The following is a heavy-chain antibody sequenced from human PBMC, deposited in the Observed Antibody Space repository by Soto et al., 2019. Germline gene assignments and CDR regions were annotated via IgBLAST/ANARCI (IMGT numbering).Heavy chain of an antibody. CDR1: GIDVRNNY. D-gene: IGHD2-21*02. CDR2: IYSSGTT. Sequence: EVQLVETGGGLIQPGGSLRLSCAVSGIDVRNNYMSWVRQAPGKGLEWVSVIYSSGTTYYADSVTGRFTISRDISKNTFYLQMTSRRAEDTALYYCVRDSPPGYCGDDSSFYWGQGSLFPVSS. CDR3: VRDSPPGYCGDDSSFY. J-gene: IGHJ4*02. V-gene: IGHV3-53*02.